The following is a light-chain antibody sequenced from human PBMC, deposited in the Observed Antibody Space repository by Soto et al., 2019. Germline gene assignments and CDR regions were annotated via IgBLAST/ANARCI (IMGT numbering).Light chain of an antibody. Sequence: QSVLTQPPSVSGAPGQRVTISCTGSSSNIGAGYDVHWYQQLPGTAPKLLIYSNNQRPSGVPDRFSGSKSGTSASLAISGLQSEDEADYYCAAGDDSLNGVLFGGGTKLTVL. V-gene: IGLV1-40*01. J-gene: IGLJ2*01. CDR1: SSNIGAGYD. CDR2: SNN. CDR3: AAGDDSLNGVL.